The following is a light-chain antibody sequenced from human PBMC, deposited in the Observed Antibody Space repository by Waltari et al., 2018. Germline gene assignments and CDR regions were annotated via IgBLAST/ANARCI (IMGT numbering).Light chain of an antibody. J-gene: IGLJ1*01. CDR2: EVS. CDR1: DSDVAPYAF. Sequence: QSALTQPAPVSGSPGQSITISCSGTDSDVAPYAFVSWYQQHPGKAPHLIIYEVSNRPSGISNRFSASKSGNTASLTISGLQAEDEADYYCSSYTTSSAPGVFGTGTRVTVL. V-gene: IGLV2-14*01. CDR3: SSYTTSSAPGV.